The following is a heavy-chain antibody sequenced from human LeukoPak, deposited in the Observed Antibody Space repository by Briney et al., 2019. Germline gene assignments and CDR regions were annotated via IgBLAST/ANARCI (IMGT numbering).Heavy chain of an antibody. CDR2: IYYSGST. CDR3: ARASRLAAAGTFVI. V-gene: IGHV4-59*08. J-gene: IGHJ3*02. CDR1: GSSISSYY. D-gene: IGHD6-13*01. Sequence: SETLSLTCTVSGSSISSYYWSWIRQPPGKGLEWIGYIYYSGSTNYNPSLKSRVTISVDTSKNQFSLKLSSVTAADTAVYYCARASRLAAAGTFVIRGQGTLVTVSP.